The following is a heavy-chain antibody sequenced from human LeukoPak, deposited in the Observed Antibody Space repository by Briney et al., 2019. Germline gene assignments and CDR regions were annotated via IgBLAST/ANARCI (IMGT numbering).Heavy chain of an antibody. CDR3: ARYDILTGYSFDY. CDR2: IYYSGST. CDR1: GGSISSGGYY. V-gene: IGHV4-31*03. J-gene: IGHJ4*02. Sequence: PSETLSLTCTVSGGSISSGGYYWSWIRQHPGKGLEWIGYIYYSGSTYYNPSFKSRVTISVDTSKNQFSLKLSSVTAADTAVYYCARYDILTGYSFDYWGQGTLVTVSS. D-gene: IGHD3-9*01.